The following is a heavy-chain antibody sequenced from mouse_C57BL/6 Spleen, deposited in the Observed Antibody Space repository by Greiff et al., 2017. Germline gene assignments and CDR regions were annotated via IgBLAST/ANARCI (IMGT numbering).Heavy chain of an antibody. J-gene: IGHJ1*03. D-gene: IGHD2-4*01. CDR3: ARHQALYDYDWYFDV. V-gene: IGHV5-12*01. CDR2: ISNGGGST. CDR1: GFTFSDYY. Sequence: EVKLMESGGGLVQPGGSLKLSCAASGFTFSDYYMYWVRQTPEKRLEWVAYISNGGGSTYYPDTVKGRFTISRDNAKNTLYLQMSRLKSEDTAMYYCARHQALYDYDWYFDVWGTGTTVTVSS.